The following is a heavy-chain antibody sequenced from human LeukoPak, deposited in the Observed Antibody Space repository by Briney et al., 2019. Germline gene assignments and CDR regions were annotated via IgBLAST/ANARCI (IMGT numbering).Heavy chain of an antibody. V-gene: IGHV1-18*01. CDR1: GYSFTSYG. CDR3: ARDWMTLPCVY. D-gene: IGHD2-2*01. Sequence: GASVKVSCKASGYSFTSYGIAWVRQAPGQGFEWMGWINTNNGNTHFAQKFQGRVTMTTDTSTSTAYMELRSLRSDDTAVYYCARDWMTLPCVYWGQGTLVTVSS. J-gene: IGHJ4*02. CDR2: INTNNGNT.